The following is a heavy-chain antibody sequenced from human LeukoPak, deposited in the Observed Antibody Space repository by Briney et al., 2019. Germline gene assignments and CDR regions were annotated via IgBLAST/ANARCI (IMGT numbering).Heavy chain of an antibody. J-gene: IGHJ4*02. CDR2: ISWDGGST. D-gene: IGHD6-19*01. CDR1: GFTFDDYT. CDR3: ANSRSPYSSGAFDY. V-gene: IGHV3-43*01. Sequence: GGSLRLSCAASGFTFDDYTMHWVRQAPGKGLEWVSLISWDGGSTYYADSVKGRFTISRDNSKNSLYLQMNSLRTEDTALYYCANSRSPYSSGAFDYWGQGTLVTVSS.